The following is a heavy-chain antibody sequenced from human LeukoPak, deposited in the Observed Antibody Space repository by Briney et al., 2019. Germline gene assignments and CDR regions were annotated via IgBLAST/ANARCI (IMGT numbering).Heavy chain of an antibody. CDR2: ISSSSSGYI. D-gene: IGHD1-1*01. CDR1: GFTFSSYS. V-gene: IGHV3-21*01. Sequence: GGSLRLSCAASGFTFSSYSMNWVRRAPGKGLEWVSSISSSSSGYIYYADSVKGRFTISRDNAKNSLYLQMNSLRAEDTAVYYCARDLRLERRGEYYYYGMDVWGQGTTVTVSS. CDR3: ARDLRLERRGEYYYYGMDV. J-gene: IGHJ6*02.